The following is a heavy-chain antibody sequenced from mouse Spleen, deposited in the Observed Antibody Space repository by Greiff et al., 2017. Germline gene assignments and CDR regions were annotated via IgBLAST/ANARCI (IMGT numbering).Heavy chain of an antibody. D-gene: IGHD1-1*01. CDR3: AKTTVVSMDY. CDR1: GYTFTSYG. CDR2: IYPRSGNT. J-gene: IGHJ4*01. V-gene: IGHV1-81*01. Sequence: VQRVESGAELARPGASVKLSCKASGYTFTSYGISWVKQRTGQGLEWIGEIYPRSGNTYYNEKFKGKATLTADKSSSTAYMELRSLTSEDSAVYFCAKTTVVSMDYWGQGTSVTVSS.